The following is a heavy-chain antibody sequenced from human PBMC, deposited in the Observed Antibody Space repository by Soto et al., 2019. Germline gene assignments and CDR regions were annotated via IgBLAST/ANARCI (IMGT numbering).Heavy chain of an antibody. V-gene: IGHV1-8*01. CDR1: GYTFTCYD. D-gene: IGHD2-15*01. CDR3: ARGFRLPYYYYYGMDV. J-gene: IGHJ6*02. CDR2: MNPNSGNT. Sequence: QVQLVQSGAEVKKPGASVKVSCKASGYTFTCYDINWVRQATGQGLEWMGWMNPNSGNTGYAQKFQGRVTMTRNTSISTAYMELSSLRSEDTAVYYCARGFRLPYYYYYGMDVWGQGTTVTVSS.